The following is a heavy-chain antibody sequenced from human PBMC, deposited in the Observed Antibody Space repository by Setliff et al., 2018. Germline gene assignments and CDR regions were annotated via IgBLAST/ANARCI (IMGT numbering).Heavy chain of an antibody. V-gene: IGHV4-38-2*01. CDR1: GYSISSGYN. D-gene: IGHD3-10*01. Sequence: SETLSLTCAVSGYSISSGYNWGWIRQPPGKGLEWIASIYYRGSTSYNPSLKSRVTISVDTSKNQFSLKLSSVTAADTAVYYCARLWRRIQQIDYWGQGTLVTVSS. CDR3: ARLWRRIQQIDY. J-gene: IGHJ4*02. CDR2: IYYRGST.